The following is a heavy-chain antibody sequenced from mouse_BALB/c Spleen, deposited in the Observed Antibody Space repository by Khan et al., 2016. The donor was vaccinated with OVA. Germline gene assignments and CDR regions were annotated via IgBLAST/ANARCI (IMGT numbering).Heavy chain of an antibody. Sequence: QMQLEESGPGLVAPSQSLSITCTVSAFSLTDYGVGWIRQPPGKGLEWLGVIWGGGTTYYNSALKSRLSISKDNSKSQVFLKMNSLQTDDTAMYYCAKLLWSHYYAMDYWGQGTSVTVSS. J-gene: IGHJ4*01. CDR1: AFSLTDYG. V-gene: IGHV2-6-5*01. CDR2: IWGGGTT. CDR3: AKLLWSHYYAMDY.